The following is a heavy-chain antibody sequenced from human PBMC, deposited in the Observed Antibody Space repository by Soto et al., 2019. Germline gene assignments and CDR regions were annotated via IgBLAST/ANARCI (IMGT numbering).Heavy chain of an antibody. V-gene: IGHV4-61*01. J-gene: IGHJ4*02. D-gene: IGHD5-12*01. CDR2: IYYSGST. CDR3: ARASKPPQQKMATISV. Sequence: PSETLSLTCTVSGGSASSGSYYWSWIRQPPGKGLEWIGYIYYSGSTNYNPSLKSRVTISVDTSKNQFSLKLSSVTAADTAVYYCARASKPPQQKMATISVWGQGTLVTVSS. CDR1: GGSASSGSYY.